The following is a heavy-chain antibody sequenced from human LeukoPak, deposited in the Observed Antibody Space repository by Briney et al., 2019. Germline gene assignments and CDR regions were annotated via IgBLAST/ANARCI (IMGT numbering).Heavy chain of an antibody. V-gene: IGHV1-69*13. CDR3: ARGLRVRGPSAWAYYYMDV. D-gene: IGHD3-10*01. Sequence: GASVKVSCKASGGTFSSYAISWVRQAPGQGLEWMGGIIPIFGTANYAQKFQGRVTITADESTSTAYMELSSLRSEDTAVCYCARGLRVRGPSAWAYYYMDVWGKGTTVTVSS. CDR1: GGTFSSYA. J-gene: IGHJ6*03. CDR2: IIPIFGTA.